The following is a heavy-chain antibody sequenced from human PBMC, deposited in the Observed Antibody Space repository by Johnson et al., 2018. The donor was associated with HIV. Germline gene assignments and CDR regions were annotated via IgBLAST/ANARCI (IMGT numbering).Heavy chain of an antibody. J-gene: IGHJ3*02. CDR1: GFTFSSYW. CDR3: ARDSVYGDYDGVDAFDM. V-gene: IGHV3-66*01. Sequence: VQLVESGGGLVQPGGSLRLSCAASGFTFSSYWMSWVRQAPGKGLEWVSVIYSGGSTYYADSGKGRCTISRDNSKNTLYLQMNSLRAEDTAMYYCARDSVYGDYDGVDAFDMWGQGTMVTVSS. CDR2: IYSGGST. D-gene: IGHD4-17*01.